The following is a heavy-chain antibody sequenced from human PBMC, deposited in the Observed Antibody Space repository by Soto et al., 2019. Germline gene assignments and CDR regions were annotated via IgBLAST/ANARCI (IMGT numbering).Heavy chain of an antibody. Sequence: SETLSLTCAVYGGSFSGYYWSWIRQPPGKGLEWIGEINHSGSTNYNPSLRSRVTISVDTSKNQFSLKLSSVTAADTAVYYCARGSCSSTSCYEYYYYYYYMYVWGKGTTVTVSS. D-gene: IGHD2-2*01. CDR2: INHSGST. CDR1: GGSFSGYY. V-gene: IGHV4-34*01. J-gene: IGHJ6*03. CDR3: ARGSCSSTSCYEYYYYYYYMYV.